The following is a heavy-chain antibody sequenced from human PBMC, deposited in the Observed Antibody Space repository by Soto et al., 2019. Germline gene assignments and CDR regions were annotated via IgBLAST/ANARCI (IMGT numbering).Heavy chain of an antibody. CDR2: IFYSGRT. J-gene: IGHJ6*02. V-gene: IGHV4-39*01. CDR3: ARQRVHYGTDV. Sequence: SETLSLTCTVSGDSIISNSYFWDWIRQPPGKGLEWIGGIFYSGRTYFNPSLKSRVTISVDTSKNQFSLKLSSVTAADTAVYYCARQRVHYGTDVWGQGTTVTVSS. CDR1: GDSIISNSYF.